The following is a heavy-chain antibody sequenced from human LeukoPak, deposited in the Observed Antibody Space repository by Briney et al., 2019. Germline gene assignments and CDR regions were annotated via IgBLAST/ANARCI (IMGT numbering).Heavy chain of an antibody. CDR2: IRSNGSST. V-gene: IGHV3-64D*06. J-gene: IGHJ6*02. CDR1: GFTFSSYA. CDR3: VKPRLGSASTCSSYNCYHYGMDF. D-gene: IGHD2-2*01. Sequence: GGSLRLSCAASGFTFSSYAMHWVRQAPGKGLEYVSAIRSNGSSTYYADSVKGRFTISRDNSKNTLYLQMNSLRGDDTAGYYCVKPRLGSASTCSSYNCYHYGMDFWGQGATVTV.